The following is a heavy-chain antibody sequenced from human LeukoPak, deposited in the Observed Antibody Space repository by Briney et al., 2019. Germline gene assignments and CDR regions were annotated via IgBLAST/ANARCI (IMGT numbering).Heavy chain of an antibody. V-gene: IGHV3-21*06. CDR1: GFSFSRYR. J-gene: IGHJ4*02. CDR2: VSNSGDYI. D-gene: IGHD2-8*01. CDR3: ARALIGYYFDY. Sequence: GGSLRLSCAASGFSFSRYRMNWVRQAPGKGLEWVSSVSNSGDYIHYADSVKGRFTISRDNSKNSLYLQMNSLRAEDTAVYYCARALIGYYFDYWGQGTLVTVSS.